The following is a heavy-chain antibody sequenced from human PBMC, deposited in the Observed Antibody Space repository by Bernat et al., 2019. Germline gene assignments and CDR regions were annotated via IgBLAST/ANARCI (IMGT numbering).Heavy chain of an antibody. CDR2: IDWLGST. V-gene: IGHV4-31*03. J-gene: IGHJ6*01. CDR1: GVSITSGGYY. Sequence: QVQLQESGPGLVKSSQTLSLTCNVSGVSITSGGYYWNWIRHHPGKGLEWIGHIDWLGSTYYNPSLKTRVTMSLGTSKRHFSLKRNSLTAADTAVYYCARQSADGPRHLDYYYNEGWEVWGEGSAVTVSS. D-gene: IGHD2-21*02. CDR3: ARQSADGPRHLDYYYNEGWEV.